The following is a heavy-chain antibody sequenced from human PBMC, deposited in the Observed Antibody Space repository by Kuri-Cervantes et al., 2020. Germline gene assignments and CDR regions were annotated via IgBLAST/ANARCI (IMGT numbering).Heavy chain of an antibody. CDR2: INPNSGGT. CDR1: GYTFTGYY. CDR3: SRRYLDGGADY. V-gene: IGHV1-2*04. Sequence: ASVKVSCKASGYTFTGYYMHWVRQAPGQGLEWMGWINPNSGGTNYAQTFQGWITMTRDTSISTAYMELSRLRSDDTAVYYCSRRYLDGGADYWGQGTLVTVSS. J-gene: IGHJ4*02. D-gene: IGHD3/OR15-3a*01.